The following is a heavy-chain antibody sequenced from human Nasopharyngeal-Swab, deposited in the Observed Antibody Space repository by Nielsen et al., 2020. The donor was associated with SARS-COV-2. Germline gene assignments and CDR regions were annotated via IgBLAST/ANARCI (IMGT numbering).Heavy chain of an antibody. D-gene: IGHD4-17*01. J-gene: IGHJ4*02. CDR1: GYSFTSYW. CDR2: IYPGDSDT. CDR3: ARRAVTLGYFDY. V-gene: IGHV5-51*01. Sequence: GSLTLSCKGSGYSFTSYWIGWVRQMPGKGLEWMGIIYPGDSDTRYSPSFQGQVTISADKSISTAYLQWSSLKASDTAMYYCARRAVTLGYFDYWGQGTLVTVSS.